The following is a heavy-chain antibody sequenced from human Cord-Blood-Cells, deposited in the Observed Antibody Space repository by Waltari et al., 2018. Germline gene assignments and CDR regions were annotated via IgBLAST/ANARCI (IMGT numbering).Heavy chain of an antibody. CDR3: ARSIVGATFDDY. V-gene: IGHV4-34*01. J-gene: IGHJ4*02. CDR2: INHSGIT. Sequence: QVQLQQWGAGLLKPSETLSLTCAVYGGSFSGYYWSWIRQPPGKGLEWIGEINHSGITNYNPSLKSRVTISVDTSKNQFSLKLSSVTAADTAVYYCARSIVGATFDDYWGQGTLVTVSS. D-gene: IGHD1-26*01. CDR1: GGSFSGYY.